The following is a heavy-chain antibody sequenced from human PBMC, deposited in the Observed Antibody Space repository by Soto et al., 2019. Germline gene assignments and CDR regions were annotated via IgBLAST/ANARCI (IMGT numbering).Heavy chain of an antibody. J-gene: IGHJ6*02. CDR2: LYTEGTT. V-gene: IGHV3-53*01. CDR1: GLTVSHNY. CDR3: VRPAPAGDNYGMDV. Sequence: EVQLVESGGGLIKPGGSLRLSCVASGLTVSHNYMAWVRQAPEMGLEWVSILYTEGTTYYADSVKGRFTISRDSSKNTLFLLMDGLRAEDTAVYYLVRPAPAGDNYGMDVWGQGTTVTVSS. D-gene: IGHD3-16*01.